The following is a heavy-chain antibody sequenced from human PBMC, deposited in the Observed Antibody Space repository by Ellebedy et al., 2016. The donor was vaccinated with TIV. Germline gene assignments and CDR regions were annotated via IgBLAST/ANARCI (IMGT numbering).Heavy chain of an antibody. Sequence: PGGSPRLSCAASGFNFRSYWMTWVRQAPGKGLEWVAKIRQEGDEIYYVESVKGRFTISRDNAKNSLFLQMNSLRVEDTAVYYCARRASYGDYAVQVNPWFDPWGQGTLATVSS. CDR1: GFNFRSYW. V-gene: IGHV3-7*01. CDR2: IRQEGDEI. D-gene: IGHD4-17*01. J-gene: IGHJ5*02. CDR3: ARRASYGDYAVQVNPWFDP.